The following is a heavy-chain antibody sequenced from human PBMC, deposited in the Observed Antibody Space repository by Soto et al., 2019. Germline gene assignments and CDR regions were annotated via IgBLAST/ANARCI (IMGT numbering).Heavy chain of an antibody. CDR2: TRNKANRYTT. V-gene: IGHV3-72*01. D-gene: IGHD3-22*01. J-gene: IGHJ4*02. CDR1: GFTFSNVW. Sequence: GGSLRLSCAASGFTFSNVWMIWVRQAPGKGLEWVGRTRNKANRYTTEYAASVKGRFTISRDDSKNSLYLQMNSLKIEDTAIYYCASYDSSAYSFDYWGQGTLVTVSS. CDR3: ASYDSSAYSFDY.